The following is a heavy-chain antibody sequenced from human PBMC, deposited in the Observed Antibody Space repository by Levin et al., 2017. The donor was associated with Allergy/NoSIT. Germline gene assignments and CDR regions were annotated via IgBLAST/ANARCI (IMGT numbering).Heavy chain of an antibody. CDR2: IYLSGST. CDR1: GGSISSGGYS. J-gene: IGHJ4*02. Sequence: SQTLSLPCAVSGGSISSGGYSWSWIRQPPGKGLEWIGNIYLSGSTNDNPYLKSRVTMSVDRSKNQFSLKLSYVTAADTAVYYCARVAGYSYGYYFDYWGPGTLVTVSS. CDR3: ARVAGYSYGYYFDY. V-gene: IGHV4-30-2*01. D-gene: IGHD5-18*01.